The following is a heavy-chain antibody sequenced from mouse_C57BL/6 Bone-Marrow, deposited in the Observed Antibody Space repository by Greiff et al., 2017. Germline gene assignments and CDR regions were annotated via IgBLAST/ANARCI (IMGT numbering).Heavy chain of an antibody. CDR1: GFTFTDYN. J-gene: IGHJ1*03. CDR3: ARSSTVPLYWYFDV. V-gene: IGHV1-18*01. Sequence: VQLQQSGPELVKPGASVKIPCKASGFTFTDYNMDWVKQSHGKSLEWIGDINPNNGGTIYNQKFKGKATLTVDKSSSTAYMELRSLTSEDTAVYYCARSSTVPLYWYFDVWGTGTTVTVSS. D-gene: IGHD1-1*01. CDR2: INPNNGGT.